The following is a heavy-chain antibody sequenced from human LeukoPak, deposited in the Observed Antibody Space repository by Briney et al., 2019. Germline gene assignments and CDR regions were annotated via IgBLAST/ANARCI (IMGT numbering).Heavy chain of an antibody. CDR3: VRDTYMVMWFDY. D-gene: IGHD5-18*01. V-gene: IGHV3-48*03. CDR1: GFTFSRYE. J-gene: IGHJ4*02. Sequence: PGGPRRPSGAPPGFTFSRYEMNWVRQAPGKGLEGGSYSSKSGSTRYYADSVKGRFTISRDNAKNSLYLQMSSLRAEDMAVYYCVRDTYMVMWFDYWGQGTLVSV. CDR2: SSKSGSTR.